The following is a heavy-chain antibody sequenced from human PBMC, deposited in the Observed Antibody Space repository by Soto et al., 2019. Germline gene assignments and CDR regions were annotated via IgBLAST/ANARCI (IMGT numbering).Heavy chain of an antibody. CDR2: IDPSDSYT. J-gene: IGHJ6*02. V-gene: IGHV5-10-1*01. CDR1: GYSFTSSW. CDR3: ARLEVYYHMDV. Sequence: VESLKISCKGSGYSFTSSWISWVRQMPGKGLEWMGRIDPSDSYTNYSPSFQGHVTISADRSISTAYLQWSGLKASDTAMYYCARLEVYYHMDVWGQGTTVTVSS.